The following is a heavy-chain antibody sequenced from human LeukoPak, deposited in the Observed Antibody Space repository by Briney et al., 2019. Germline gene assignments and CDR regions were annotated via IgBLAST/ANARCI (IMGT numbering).Heavy chain of an antibody. J-gene: IGHJ5*02. V-gene: IGHV4-59*12. Sequence: SETLSLTCTVSGGSISSYYWSWIRQPPGKGLEWIGSIYYSGSTYYNPSLKSRVTISVDTSKNQFSLKLSSVTAADTAVYYCARGMYYYDSSGYYYGWFDPWGQGTLVTVSS. CDR3: ARGMYYYDSSGYYYGWFDP. CDR1: GGSISSYY. D-gene: IGHD3-22*01. CDR2: IYYSGST.